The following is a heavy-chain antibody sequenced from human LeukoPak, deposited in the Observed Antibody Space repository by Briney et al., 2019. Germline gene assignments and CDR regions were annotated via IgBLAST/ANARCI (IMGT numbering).Heavy chain of an antibody. V-gene: IGHV4-59*01. CDR3: ARGRSNYYGMDV. Sequence: PSETLSLTCSVSDGSINSYYWNWIRRPPGKGLEWNGYIYYNGNTNYSPSLKSRVTMSVDTSKNLFSLKVSSVTAADTAVYYCARGRSNYYGMDVWGQGTTVTVSS. D-gene: IGHD1-26*01. CDR2: IYYNGNT. CDR1: DGSINSYY. J-gene: IGHJ6*02.